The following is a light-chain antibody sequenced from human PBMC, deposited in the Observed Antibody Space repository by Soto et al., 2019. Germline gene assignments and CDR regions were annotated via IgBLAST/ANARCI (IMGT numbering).Light chain of an antibody. Sequence: SVLTQPPSVSEAPGQKVNLSSSGRSSNSGNNYVSWYQQLPGTAPKLLIYDNNKRPSGIPDRFSGSKSGTSATLGITGLQTGDEADYYCGTWDSSLSAVVFGGGTKVTGL. CDR1: SSNSGNNY. J-gene: IGLJ2*01. CDR3: GTWDSSLSAVV. CDR2: DNN. V-gene: IGLV1-51*01.